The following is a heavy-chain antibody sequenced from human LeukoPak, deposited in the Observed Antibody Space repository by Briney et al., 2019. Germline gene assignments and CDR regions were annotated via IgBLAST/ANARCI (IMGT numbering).Heavy chain of an antibody. CDR2: ISAYNGNT. D-gene: IGHD3-22*01. Sequence: GASVKVSCKASGYTFTSYGISWVRQAPGQGLEWMGWISAYNGNTNYAQKLQGRVTMTTDTSTSTAYMELRSLRSDDTAVYYCARDTDDYYDSSGYAKIDYWGQGTLVTVSS. CDR1: GYTFTSYG. V-gene: IGHV1-18*01. J-gene: IGHJ4*02. CDR3: ARDTDDYYDSSGYAKIDY.